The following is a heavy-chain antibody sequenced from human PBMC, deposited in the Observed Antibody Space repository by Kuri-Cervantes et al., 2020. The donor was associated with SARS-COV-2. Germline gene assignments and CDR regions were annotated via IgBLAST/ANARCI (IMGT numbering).Heavy chain of an antibody. CDR3: ASSSRGYYGSSGYYRY. CDR2: INHSGST. CDR1: GGSISSYY. V-gene: IGHV4-34*01. Sequence: SETLSLTCTVSGGSISSYYWSWIRQPAGKGLEWIGEINHSGSTNYNPSLKSRVTISVDTSKNQFSLKLSSVTAADTAVYYCASSSRGYYGSSGYYRYWGQGTLVTVSS. D-gene: IGHD3-22*01. J-gene: IGHJ4*02.